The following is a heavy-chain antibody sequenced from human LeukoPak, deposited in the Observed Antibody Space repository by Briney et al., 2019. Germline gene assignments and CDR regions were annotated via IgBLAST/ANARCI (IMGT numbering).Heavy chain of an antibody. V-gene: IGHV1-2*06. D-gene: IGHD2-2*01. CDR3: ARDHEDCSSASCYD. J-gene: IGHJ4*02. CDR1: GYTFIGYF. CDR2: INPNSGGT. Sequence: ASVTVSCTASGYTFIGYFMNWVRQAPGQGLEWMGRINPNSGGTNYAQKFQGRVTMTRDTSISTAYMELSRLRSDDTAVYYCARDHEDCSSASCYDWGQGTLVTVSS.